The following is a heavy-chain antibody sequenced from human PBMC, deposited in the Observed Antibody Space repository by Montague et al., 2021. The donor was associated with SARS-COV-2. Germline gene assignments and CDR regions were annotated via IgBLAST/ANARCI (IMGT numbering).Heavy chain of an antibody. Sequence: SETLSLTCSVSGGSISSDYWSWIRQSPGKGLEWIGYIYYRGTTNYNPSLKSRVTFSVDTSKNQFSLKLISVTAADTAEYFCAREDRWNWFDPWGQGVLVTVSS. CDR2: IYYRGTT. V-gene: IGHV4-59*01. J-gene: IGHJ5*02. CDR1: GGSISSDY. D-gene: IGHD5-24*01. CDR3: AREDRWNWFDP.